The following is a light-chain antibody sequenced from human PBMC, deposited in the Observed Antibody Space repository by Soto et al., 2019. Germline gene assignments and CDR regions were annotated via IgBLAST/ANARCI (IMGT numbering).Light chain of an antibody. V-gene: IGKV1-39*01. J-gene: IGKJ2*01. CDR1: LNIRNF. CDR2: GAS. Sequence: DIQMTQSPSSLSASVGDRVTITCRASLNIRNFLNWYQQKPGKVPHLLIYGASTLQSGVPSRFSGSGSGTGFNLTIRSLQPEDSATYYCQQSYTTDTFGQGTKLEI. CDR3: QQSYTTDT.